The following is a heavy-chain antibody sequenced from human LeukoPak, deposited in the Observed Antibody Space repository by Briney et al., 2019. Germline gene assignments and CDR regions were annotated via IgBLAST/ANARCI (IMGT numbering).Heavy chain of an antibody. CDR3: ATTGYCSSTSCANWFDP. V-gene: IGHV1-24*01. D-gene: IGHD2-2*01. J-gene: IGHJ5*02. Sequence: ASVKLSFKVSGSTLTELSMHWLRQAPGKGLERMGGFDPADGETIYAQKFQGRVTMTEDTSTDTAYMELSSLRSEDTAVYYCATTGYCSSTSCANWFDPWGQGTLVTVSS. CDR2: FDPADGET. CDR1: GSTLTELS.